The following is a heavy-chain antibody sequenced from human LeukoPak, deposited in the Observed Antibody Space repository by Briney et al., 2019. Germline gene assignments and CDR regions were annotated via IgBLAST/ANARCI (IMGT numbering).Heavy chain of an antibody. Sequence: GGSLRLSCAASGFRFSNYSMIWVRQATGKGLVWVSSSTSLDTYTHYADSVKGRFTISKDNAKNSLYLQMNRLKAEDTAMYYCARDSAGNDYLGQGTLVTVSS. V-gene: IGHV3-21*01. CDR2: STSLDTYT. CDR1: GFRFSNYS. CDR3: ARDSAGNDY. J-gene: IGHJ4*02. D-gene: IGHD6-13*01.